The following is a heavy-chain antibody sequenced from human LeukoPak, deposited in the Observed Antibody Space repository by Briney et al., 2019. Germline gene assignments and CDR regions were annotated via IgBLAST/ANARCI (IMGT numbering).Heavy chain of an antibody. CDR1: SGSISSDTHY. J-gene: IGHJ4*02. CDR2: LGNDGKT. CDR3: ARAPIELQRIHY. D-gene: IGHD2-8*01. Sequence: SETLSLTCTVSSGSISSDTHYLAWIRQPPGKGLEWIGALGNDGKTYSNPSLKSRVTISVDTSQNQFSLNLNSVTAADTALYYCARAPIELQRIHYWGQGTLVTVSS. V-gene: IGHV4-39*07.